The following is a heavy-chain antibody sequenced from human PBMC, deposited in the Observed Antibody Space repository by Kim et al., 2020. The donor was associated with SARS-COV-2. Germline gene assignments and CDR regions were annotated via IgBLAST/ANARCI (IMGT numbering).Heavy chain of an antibody. V-gene: IGHV3-74*01. CDR3: ARRNYDSRGYYYFDS. D-gene: IGHD3-22*01. J-gene: IGHJ4*02. Sequence: ADSVKGRFTISRDNAKDTLYLQVNSLRAEDTAVYYCARRNYDSRGYYYFDSWGQGTLVTVSS.